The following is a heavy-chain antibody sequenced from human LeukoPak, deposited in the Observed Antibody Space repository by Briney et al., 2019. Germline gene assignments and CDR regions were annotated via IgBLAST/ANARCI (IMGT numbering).Heavy chain of an antibody. CDR1: GYPFSDYY. Sequence: ASVKVSCKTSGYPFSDYYIHWIRQASGQGLESMGWINPKNGDTKYAQRSQGRLTITMDTSIDTVYMELRSLRYDDTAVYYCARLSALWGQGTLVTVSS. CDR2: INPKNGDT. CDR3: ARLSAL. J-gene: IGHJ4*02. V-gene: IGHV1-2*02.